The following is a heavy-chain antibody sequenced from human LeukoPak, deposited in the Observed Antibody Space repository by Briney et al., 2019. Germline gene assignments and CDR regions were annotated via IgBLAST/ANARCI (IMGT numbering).Heavy chain of an antibody. Sequence: GGSPRLSCAASGFTFSSYGMHWVRQAPGKGLEWVAVIWYDGSNKYYADSVKGRFTISRDNSKNTLYLQMNSLRAEDTAVYYCARGYSSGQYYFDYWGQGTLVTVSS. J-gene: IGHJ4*02. V-gene: IGHV3-33*01. CDR3: ARGYSSGQYYFDY. CDR1: GFTFSSYG. D-gene: IGHD6-19*01. CDR2: IWYDGSNK.